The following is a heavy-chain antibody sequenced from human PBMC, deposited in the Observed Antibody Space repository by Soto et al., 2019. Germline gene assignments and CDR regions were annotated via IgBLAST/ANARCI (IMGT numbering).Heavy chain of an antibody. V-gene: IGHV3-21*04. CDR1: GFTFSSYS. CDR2: ISSSSSYI. J-gene: IGHJ4*02. Sequence: GGSLRLSCAASGFTFSSYSMNWVRQAPGKGLEWVSSISSSSSYIYYADSVKGRFTISRDNSRDTLFLQMNSLRAEDTAIYYCAKSSVWYPYFDSWGPGTLVTVSP. D-gene: IGHD6-13*01. CDR3: AKSSVWYPYFDS.